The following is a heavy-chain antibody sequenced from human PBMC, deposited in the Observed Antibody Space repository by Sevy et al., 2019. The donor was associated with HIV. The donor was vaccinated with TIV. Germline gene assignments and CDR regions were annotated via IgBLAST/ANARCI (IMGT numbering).Heavy chain of an antibody. V-gene: IGHV1-18*01. J-gene: IGHJ4*02. CDR3: ARYLGGYYDSSGYYPIDY. CDR2: ISAYNGNT. Sequence: ASVKVSCKASGYTFTSYGISWVRQAPGQGLEWMGWISAYNGNTNYAQKLQGRVTMTTDTSTSTAYMQLRSLRSDDTALYFCARYLGGYYDSSGYYPIDYWGQGTLVTVSS. D-gene: IGHD3-22*01. CDR1: GYTFTSYG.